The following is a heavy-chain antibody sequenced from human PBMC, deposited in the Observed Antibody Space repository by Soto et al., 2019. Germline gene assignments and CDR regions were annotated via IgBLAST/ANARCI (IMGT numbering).Heavy chain of an antibody. CDR2: ISYDGSNK. CDR3: AERYDSSGYYPVDY. D-gene: IGHD3-22*01. CDR1: GFTFSSYG. Sequence: HPGGSLRLSCAASGFTFSSYGMHWVRQAPGKGLEWVAVISYDGSNKYYADSVKGRFTISRDNSKNTLYLQMNSLRAEDTAVYYCAERYDSSGYYPVDYWGQGTLVTVSS. V-gene: IGHV3-30*18. J-gene: IGHJ4*02.